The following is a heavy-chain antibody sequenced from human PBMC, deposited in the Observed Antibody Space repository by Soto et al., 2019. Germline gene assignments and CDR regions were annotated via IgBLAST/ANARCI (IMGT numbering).Heavy chain of an antibody. CDR1: GFSLRTSGVG. J-gene: IGHJ5*02. CDR2: IYWDDDK. CDR3: SRSQWIGDRWFDP. V-gene: IGHV2-5*02. D-gene: IGHD4-17*01. Sequence: QITLKESGPTLVKPTQTLTLTCTFSGFSLRTSGVGVGWIRQPPGQALEWLALIYWDDDKRYSPSLKSRRTINKDPSENLVILIMTNMDPVDTAAYYCSRSQWIGDRWFDPWGQGTLVSVS.